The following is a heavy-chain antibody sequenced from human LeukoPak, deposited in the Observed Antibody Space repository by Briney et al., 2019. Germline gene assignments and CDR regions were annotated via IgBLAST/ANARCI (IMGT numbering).Heavy chain of an antibody. D-gene: IGHD3-10*01. CDR2: IYYSGST. V-gene: IGHV4-61*01. CDR3: ARLVYGSGSHDY. J-gene: IGHJ4*02. Sequence: SETLSLTCTVSGGSVSSGSYFWTWIRQPPGKGLEWIGYIYYSGSTNYNPSLKSRVTISVDTSKNQFSLKLSSVTAADTAVYCCARLVYGSGSHDYWGQGTLVTVSS. CDR1: GGSVSSGSYF.